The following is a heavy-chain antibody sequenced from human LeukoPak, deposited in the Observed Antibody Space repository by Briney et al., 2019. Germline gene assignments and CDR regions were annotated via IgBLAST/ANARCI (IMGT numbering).Heavy chain of an antibody. Sequence: SETLSLTCTVSGGSISDYYWSWIRQSPGKGLEWIGYIYYSGSTSYNPSLKSRVTISVDTSENQFSLKLTSVIAADTAVYYCARSSSFSGTYSAFYFDNWGQGALVIVSS. V-gene: IGHV4-59*01. CDR1: GGSISDYY. J-gene: IGHJ4*02. CDR2: IYYSGST. CDR3: ARSSSFSGTYSAFYFDN. D-gene: IGHD1-26*01.